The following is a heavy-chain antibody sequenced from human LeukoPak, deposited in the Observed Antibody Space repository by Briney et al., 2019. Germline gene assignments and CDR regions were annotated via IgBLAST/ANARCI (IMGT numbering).Heavy chain of an antibody. Sequence: GGSLRLSCAAPGFTFSSYAMSWVRQAPGKGLEWVSAISGSGGSTYYADSVKGRFTISRDNSKNTLYLQMNSLRAEDAAVYYCAKDRVTMVRGEGWFDPWGQGTLVTVSS. CDR3: AKDRVTMVRGEGWFDP. D-gene: IGHD3-10*01. V-gene: IGHV3-23*01. CDR2: ISGSGGST. J-gene: IGHJ5*02. CDR1: GFTFSSYA.